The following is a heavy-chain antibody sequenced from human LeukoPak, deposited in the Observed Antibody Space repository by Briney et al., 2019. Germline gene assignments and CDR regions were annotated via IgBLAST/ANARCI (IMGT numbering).Heavy chain of an antibody. CDR2: IIPILGIT. D-gene: IGHD3-22*01. Sequence: GASVKVSCKASRGTFSSYAISWVRQAPGQGREWMGRIIPILGITNYAQTFQGRVTITADKSTSTAYMELSSLRSEDTAVYYCASFDESSSGPSYFDYWGEGTLVTVSS. CDR3: ASFDESSSGPSYFDY. J-gene: IGHJ4*02. CDR1: RGTFSSYA. V-gene: IGHV1-69*04.